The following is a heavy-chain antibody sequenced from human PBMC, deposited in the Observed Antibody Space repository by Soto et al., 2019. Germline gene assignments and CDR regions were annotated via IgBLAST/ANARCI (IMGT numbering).Heavy chain of an antibody. D-gene: IGHD3-10*01. J-gene: IGHJ6*04. CDR1: GGSISSGGYY. CDR3: ARVFGFGGMDV. V-gene: IGHV4-31*03. CDR2: IYYSGST. Sequence: QVQLQESGPGLVKPSQTLSLTCTVSGGSISSGGYYWSWIRQHPGKGLEWIGYIYYSGSTYYNPALKSRVTISVYTSKNQFSLKFSSVTAADTAVYYCARVFGFGGMDVWGKGTTVTFSS.